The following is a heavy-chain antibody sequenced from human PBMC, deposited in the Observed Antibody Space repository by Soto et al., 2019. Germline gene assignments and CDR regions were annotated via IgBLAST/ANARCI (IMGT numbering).Heavy chain of an antibody. V-gene: IGHV3-23*01. D-gene: IGHD2-15*01. Sequence: EVQLLESGGGLVQPGGSLRLSCAASGFTFSSYAMTWVRQTPGQGLRWVSTVTAGGDNTYHADSVKGRFTISSDTSKNTLYLQMNSLRAEDTAIYHCARLYSRAYEIWGQGTMVTVSS. CDR1: GFTFSSYA. J-gene: IGHJ3*02. CDR2: VTAGGDNT. CDR3: ARLYSRAYEI.